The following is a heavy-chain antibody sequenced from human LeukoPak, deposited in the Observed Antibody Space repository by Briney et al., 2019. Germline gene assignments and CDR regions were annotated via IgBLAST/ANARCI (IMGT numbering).Heavy chain of an antibody. Sequence: KTSETLSLTCTVSGGSISSGNYYWSWIRQPAEKGLEWIGHIYASGSTKYNATLKSRVTMSVDTSKNRFSLKLSSVTAADTAVYHCARVKRRFGELGSWLDSWGQGTLVTVSS. CDR1: GGSISSGNYY. CDR3: ARVKRRFGELGSWLDS. D-gene: IGHD3-10*01. CDR2: IYASGST. J-gene: IGHJ5*01. V-gene: IGHV4-61*09.